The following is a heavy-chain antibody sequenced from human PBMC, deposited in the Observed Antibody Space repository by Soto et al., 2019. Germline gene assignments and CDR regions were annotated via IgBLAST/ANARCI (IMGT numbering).Heavy chain of an antibody. Sequence: PGGSLRLSCAASGFTFSSYSMYWVRRAPGKGLEWISEISSRSTTMYYADSVKGRFTISRDNAKNSLYLQMNSLRDEDTAVYYCAKDGGSFYYYGMDVWGQGTTVTVSS. V-gene: IGHV3-48*02. CDR1: GFTFSSYS. CDR2: ISSRSTTM. J-gene: IGHJ6*02. CDR3: AKDGGSFYYYGMDV. D-gene: IGHD3-10*01.